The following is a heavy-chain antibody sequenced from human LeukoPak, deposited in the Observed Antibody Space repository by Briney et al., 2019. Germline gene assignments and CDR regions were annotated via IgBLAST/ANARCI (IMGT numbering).Heavy chain of an antibody. D-gene: IGHD3-22*01. J-gene: IGHJ4*02. CDR2: IGGSGGST. CDR1: GFTFSSYA. Sequence: GGSLRLSCAVSGFTFSSYAMNWVRQAPGKGLEWVSAIGGSGGSTYYADSVKGRFTISRDNSKNTLYLQMNSLRAEDTALYYCAKSDDSSGYYYGIVYWGQGTLVTVSS. CDR3: AKSDDSSGYYYGIVY. V-gene: IGHV3-23*01.